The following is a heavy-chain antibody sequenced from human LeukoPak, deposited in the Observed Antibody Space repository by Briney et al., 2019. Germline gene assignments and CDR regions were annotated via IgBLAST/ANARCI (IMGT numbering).Heavy chain of an antibody. CDR2: MNPNSGNT. D-gene: IGHD3-22*01. CDR1: GYTFTSYD. Sequence: ASVKVSCKASGYTFTSYDINWVRQATGQGLEWMGWMNPNSGNTGYAQKFQGRVTITRNTSISTAYMELSSLRSEDTAVYYCARGRDYYDSSGYLHDAFDIWGQGTMVTVSS. J-gene: IGHJ3*02. V-gene: IGHV1-8*03. CDR3: ARGRDYYDSSGYLHDAFDI.